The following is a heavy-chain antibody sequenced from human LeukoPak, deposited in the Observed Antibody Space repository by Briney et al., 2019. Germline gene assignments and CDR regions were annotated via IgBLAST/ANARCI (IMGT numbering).Heavy chain of an antibody. V-gene: IGHV5-51*01. Sequence: GESLKISCKGTGDSFNTHWIAWVRQMPGRGLELMGVIYPEDSDTRYTPSFQARVTISADKTINTAYLQWTSLKASDTAMYFCARHRDGYNRDWGQGTLVIVSS. CDR3: ARHRDGYNRD. J-gene: IGHJ4*02. D-gene: IGHD5-24*01. CDR1: GDSFNTHW. CDR2: IYPEDSDT.